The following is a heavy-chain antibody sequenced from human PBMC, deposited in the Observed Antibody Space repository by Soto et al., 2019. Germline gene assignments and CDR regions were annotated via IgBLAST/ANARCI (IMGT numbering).Heavy chain of an antibody. V-gene: IGHV4-39*01. J-gene: IGHJ4*02. CDR1: GGSISSSSYY. CDR3: ARLGYGDYAGWFDY. D-gene: IGHD4-17*01. Sequence: ASETLSLTCTVSGGSISSSSYYWGWIRQPLGKGLEWIGSIYYSGSTYYNPSLKSRVTISVDTSKNQFSLKLSSVTAADSVVYYCARLGYGDYAGWFDYWGQGTLVTFSS. CDR2: IYYSGST.